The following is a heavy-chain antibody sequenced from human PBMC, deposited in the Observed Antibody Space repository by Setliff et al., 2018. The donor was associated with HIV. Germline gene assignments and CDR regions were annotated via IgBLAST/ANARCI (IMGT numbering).Heavy chain of an antibody. V-gene: IGHV3-30*02. Sequence: PGGSLRLSCAASGFTFSSYAMHWVRQAPGKGLEWVALIWYDERNKYYGDSVKGRFTVSRDNTKNTLYLHMNGLGPEDTAVYYCAKDVEFFPVPDSSGYIDYWGQGTLVTVSS. J-gene: IGHJ4*02. D-gene: IGHD3-22*01. CDR1: GFTFSSYA. CDR2: IWYDERNK. CDR3: AKDVEFFPVPDSSGYIDY.